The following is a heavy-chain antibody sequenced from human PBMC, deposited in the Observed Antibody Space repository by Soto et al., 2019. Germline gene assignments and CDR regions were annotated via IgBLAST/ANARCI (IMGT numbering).Heavy chain of an antibody. CDR2: IGSSGGYI. Sequence: GGSLRLSCAVSGFIFSDFSMNWVRQAPGKGLEWVASIGSSGGYIFYADSVKGRFTISRDNAKKSLDLQINSLRAEDTAVYYCAREKKHQSLGGRFGMDVWGQGTTVPVSS. CDR1: GFIFSDFS. V-gene: IGHV3-21*01. D-gene: IGHD2-2*01. J-gene: IGHJ6*02. CDR3: AREKKHQSLGGRFGMDV.